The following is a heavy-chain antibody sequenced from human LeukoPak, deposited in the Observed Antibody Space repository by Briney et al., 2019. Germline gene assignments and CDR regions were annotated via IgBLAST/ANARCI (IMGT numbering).Heavy chain of an antibody. CDR1: GYTFTSYA. D-gene: IGHD3-10*01. CDR3: ARAVPPLLWFGVNWFDP. J-gene: IGHJ5*02. Sequence: ASVNVSCKASGYTFTSYAMHWVRQAPGQRLEWMGWINAGNGNTKYSQKFQGRVTITRDTSASTAYMELSSLRSEDTAVYYCARAVPPLLWFGVNWFDPWGQGTLVTVSS. V-gene: IGHV1-3*01. CDR2: INAGNGNT.